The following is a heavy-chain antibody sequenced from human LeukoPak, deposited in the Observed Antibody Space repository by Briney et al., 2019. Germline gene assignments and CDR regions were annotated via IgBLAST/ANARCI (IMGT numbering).Heavy chain of an antibody. V-gene: IGHV4-4*07. D-gene: IGHD3-10*01. CDR1: GGSISSYY. CDR3: AGSSLAGSRDY. J-gene: IGHJ4*02. CDR2: IYTSGST. Sequence: SETLSLTCTVSGGSISSYYWSWIRQPAGKGLEWIGRIYTSGSTNYNPSLKSRVTMSVDTSKNQSSLKLSSVTAADTAVYYCAGSSLAGSRDYWGQGTLVTVSS.